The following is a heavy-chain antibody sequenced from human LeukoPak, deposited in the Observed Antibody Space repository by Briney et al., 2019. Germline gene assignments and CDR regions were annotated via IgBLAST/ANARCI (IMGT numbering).Heavy chain of an antibody. J-gene: IGHJ3*02. V-gene: IGHV5-51*01. CDR1: GYSFTSYW. D-gene: IGHD3-22*01. CDR3: ARLYYYDSSGYYPTLGAFDI. CDR2: IYPGDSDT. Sequence: GESLKISCKGSGYSFTSYWIGWVRQMPGKGLEWMGIIYPGDSDTRYSPSFQGQVTISADKSISTAYLQWSSLKASDTAMYYCARLYYYDSSGYYPTLGAFDIWGQGTMVTVSS.